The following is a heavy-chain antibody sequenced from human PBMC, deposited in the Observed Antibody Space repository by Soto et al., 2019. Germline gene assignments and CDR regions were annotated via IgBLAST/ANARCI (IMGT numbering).Heavy chain of an antibody. CDR2: ISAYNGNT. Sequence: ASVKVSCKASGYTFTSYGISWVRQAPGQGLEWMGWISAYNGNTNYAQKLQGRVTMTTDTSTSTAYMELRSLRSDDTAVYYCARDYIVVVPAVNACDIWGQGTMVTVSS. CDR3: ARDYIVVVPAVNACDI. D-gene: IGHD2-2*01. V-gene: IGHV1-18*01. CDR1: GYTFTSYG. J-gene: IGHJ3*02.